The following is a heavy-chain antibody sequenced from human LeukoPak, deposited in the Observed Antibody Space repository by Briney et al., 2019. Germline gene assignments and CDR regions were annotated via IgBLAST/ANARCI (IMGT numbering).Heavy chain of an antibody. CDR2: ISASGDTI. J-gene: IGHJ4*02. D-gene: IGHD1-26*01. Sequence: PGGSLRLSCAASGFTFRNYYMTWIRQAPGKGLEWVSYISASGDTIYYADSVRGRFTISRDNAKNSLYLDMNILKAEDTAVYYCARDPSWEILSYFDYWGQGTLVTVSS. CDR1: GFTFRNYY. CDR3: ARDPSWEILSYFDY. V-gene: IGHV3-11*04.